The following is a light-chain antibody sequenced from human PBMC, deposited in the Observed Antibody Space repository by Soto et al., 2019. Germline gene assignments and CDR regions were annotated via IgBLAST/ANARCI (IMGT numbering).Light chain of an antibody. V-gene: IGLV1-40*01. CDR2: INN. J-gene: IGLJ3*02. CDR3: QSYDTSLSGWV. Sequence: QSVLTQPPSVSGAPGQRVPISCTGSSSNSGAGYDVHWYQQLPGTAPKLLIFINNNRPSGVPDRFSGSKSGTSASLAITGLQAEDEADYYCQSYDTSLSGWVFGGGTKLTVL. CDR1: SSNSGAGYD.